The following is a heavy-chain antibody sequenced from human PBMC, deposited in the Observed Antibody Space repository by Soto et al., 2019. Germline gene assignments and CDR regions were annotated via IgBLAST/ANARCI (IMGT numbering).Heavy chain of an antibody. CDR1: GDTFTSYD. Sequence: ASVEVSCKASGDTFTSYDINWVRQATGQGLEWKGWMNPNRGNTGYAQKCQDRVTMTRNTAISTAYIELSSLRSEDTAVYYCARLRDGYKSSDAFDIWAQGTMVPVSS. CDR2: MNPNRGNT. D-gene: IGHD5-12*01. V-gene: IGHV1-8*01. J-gene: IGHJ3*02. CDR3: ARLRDGYKSSDAFDI.